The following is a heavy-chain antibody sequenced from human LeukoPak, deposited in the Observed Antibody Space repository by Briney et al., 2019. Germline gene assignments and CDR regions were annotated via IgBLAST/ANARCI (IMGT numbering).Heavy chain of an antibody. CDR1: GFTFRSYG. CDR2: IWYDGSNK. J-gene: IGHJ6*02. V-gene: IGHV3-33*01. CDR3: AGRTSWYYGFDV. Sequence: GGSLRLSCAAFGFTFRSYGMHWVRQAPGKGLEWVAVIWYDGSNKYYADSVKGRFTISRDNSKNTLYLQMNSLRAEDTAVYYCAGRTSWYYGFDVWGQGTTVTVSS.